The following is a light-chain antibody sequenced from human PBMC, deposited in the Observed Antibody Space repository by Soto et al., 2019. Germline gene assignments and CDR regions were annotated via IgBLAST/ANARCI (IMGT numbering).Light chain of an antibody. J-gene: IGKJ4*01. V-gene: IGKV3-15*01. CDR2: GAS. CDR3: QQYTNRPLT. Sequence: EIAMTQSPATLSVSPGERATLSCRASQRVNNNLAWYQQKPGQQPRLLIYGASTRATSIPDRFSGSGSGTECTVTIISLKSKDYADYYCQQYTNRPLTFGGGTTVALK. CDR1: QRVNNN.